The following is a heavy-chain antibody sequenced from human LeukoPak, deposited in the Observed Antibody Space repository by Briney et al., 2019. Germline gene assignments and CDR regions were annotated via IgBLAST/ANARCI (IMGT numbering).Heavy chain of an antibody. CDR3: ARLNQDSGVFDY. Sequence: GGSLRLSCAASGFTFTDYYMSWIRQAPGKGLEWLSYISSSGSTIYYADSVKGRFTISSDNAKNSLYLQMNSLRAEDTAVYYCARLNQDSGVFDYWGQGTLVTVSX. CDR2: ISSSGSTI. J-gene: IGHJ4*02. CDR1: GFTFTDYY. D-gene: IGHD3-10*01. V-gene: IGHV3-11*04.